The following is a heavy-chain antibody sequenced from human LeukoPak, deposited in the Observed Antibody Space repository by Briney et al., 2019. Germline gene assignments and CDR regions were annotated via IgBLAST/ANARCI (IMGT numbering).Heavy chain of an antibody. V-gene: IGHV1-2*02. Sequence: ASVKVSCKASGDTFTGYYMHWVRQAPGQGLEWMGWVNPNTGGTNYAQKFQGRVSMTRDTSINSAYMELSRLRSDDTAVYYCATHGDILTIFDYWGQGTLVTVSS. CDR2: VNPNTGGT. CDR3: ATHGDILTIFDY. CDR1: GDTFTGYY. D-gene: IGHD3-9*01. J-gene: IGHJ4*02.